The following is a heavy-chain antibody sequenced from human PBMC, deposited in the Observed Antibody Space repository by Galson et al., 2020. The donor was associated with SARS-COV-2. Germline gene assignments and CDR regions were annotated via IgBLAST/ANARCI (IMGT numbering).Heavy chain of an antibody. CDR1: GFTFSSYS. D-gene: IGHD1-7*01. Sequence: GESLKISCAASGFTFSSYSMNWVRQAPGKGLEWVSSLSSSGSYIYYADSVKGRFTISRDNAKNSLYLQMNSLRAEDTAVYYCARKLELQFAEAWGPRTPKLPGFDYWGQGTLVTVSS. CDR2: LSSSGSYI. V-gene: IGHV3-21*01. CDR3: ARKLELQFAEAWGPRTPKLPGFDY. J-gene: IGHJ4*02.